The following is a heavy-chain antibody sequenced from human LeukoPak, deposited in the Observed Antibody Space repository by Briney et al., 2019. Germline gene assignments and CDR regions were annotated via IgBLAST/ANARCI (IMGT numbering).Heavy chain of an antibody. V-gene: IGHV3-7*01. Sequence: GGSLRLSCAASGFTFSSYWMSWVRQAPGKGLEWVANIKQDGSEKYYVDSVKGRFTISRDNAKNSLYLQMNSLRAEDTAVYYCARGSTVDYDFWSGYYKLDYWGQGTLVTVSS. CDR2: IKQDGSEK. J-gene: IGHJ4*02. D-gene: IGHD3-3*01. CDR3: ARGSTVDYDFWSGYYKLDY. CDR1: GFTFSSYW.